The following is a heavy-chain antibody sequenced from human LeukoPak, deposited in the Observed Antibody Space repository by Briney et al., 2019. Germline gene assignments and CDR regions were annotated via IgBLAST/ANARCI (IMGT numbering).Heavy chain of an antibody. D-gene: IGHD3-10*01. CDR2: ISGSGGST. CDR1: GFTFSKYT. CDR3: ANLWANFDY. V-gene: IGHV3-23*01. J-gene: IGHJ4*02. Sequence: GGSLRLSCVASGFTFSKYTMSWVRQAPGKGLEWVSAISGSGGSTYYADSVKGRFTISRDNSKNTLYLQMNSLRAEDTAVYYCANLWANFDYWGQGTLVTVSS.